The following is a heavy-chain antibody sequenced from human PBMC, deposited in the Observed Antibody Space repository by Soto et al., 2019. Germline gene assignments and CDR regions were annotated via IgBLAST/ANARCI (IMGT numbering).Heavy chain of an antibody. Sequence: SETLSLTCTVSGGSISSGGYYWSWIRQHPGKGLEWIGYIYYSGSTYYNPSLKSRVTISVDTSKNQFSLKLSSVTAADTAVYYCASSVYSSSAPNDYWGQGTLVTVSS. CDR3: ASSVYSSSAPNDY. CDR1: GGSISSGGYY. D-gene: IGHD6-6*01. V-gene: IGHV4-31*03. J-gene: IGHJ4*02. CDR2: IYYSGST.